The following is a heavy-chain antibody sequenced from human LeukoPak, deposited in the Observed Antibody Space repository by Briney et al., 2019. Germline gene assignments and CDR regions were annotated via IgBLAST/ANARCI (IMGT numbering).Heavy chain of an antibody. D-gene: IGHD6-13*01. J-gene: IGHJ4*02. CDR1: GYSFTSYW. CDR2: IYPGDSDT. V-gene: IGHV5-51*01. CDR3: ARPHRGIVAAGEFDY. Sequence: GESLKISCKGSGYSFTSYWIGWVRQMPGKGLEWMGIIYPGDSDTRYSPSFQGQVTISADKSISTAYLQWSSLKASDTAMYYCARPHRGIVAAGEFDYWGQGTLVTVSS.